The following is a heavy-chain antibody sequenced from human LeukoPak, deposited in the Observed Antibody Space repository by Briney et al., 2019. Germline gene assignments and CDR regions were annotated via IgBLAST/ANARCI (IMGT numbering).Heavy chain of an antibody. D-gene: IGHD2-21*01. CDR1: GFTFSGFG. CDR2: ISSSSNYI. CDR3: ARDLGQVVREYLDH. Sequence: GGSLRLSCAASGFTFSGFGMNWVRQAPGKGLEWVSSISSSSNYIYYADSVKGRFTISRDNAKNSLFLQMNGLRAEDTAVYFCARDLGQVVREYLDHWGQGTLVTVSS. V-gene: IGHV3-21*01. J-gene: IGHJ4*02.